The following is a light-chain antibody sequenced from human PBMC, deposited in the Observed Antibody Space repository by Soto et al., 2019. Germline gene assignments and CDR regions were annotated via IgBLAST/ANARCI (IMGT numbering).Light chain of an antibody. J-gene: IGKJ1*01. V-gene: IGKV3-15*01. CDR1: QSVSST. CDR2: GAS. CDR3: KQYNNWPPWT. Sequence: IVMTQSPATLSVSPGERVTLSCRASQSVSSTVAWYQQKPGQAPRLLIYGASTRATAIPARFTGSGSGTDFTLTISSLQSEDSAIYYCKQYNNWPPWTFGQGTKVEIX.